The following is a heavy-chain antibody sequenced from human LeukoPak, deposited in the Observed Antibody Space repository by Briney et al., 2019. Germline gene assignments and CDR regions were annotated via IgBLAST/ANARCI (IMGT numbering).Heavy chain of an antibody. Sequence: PSETLSLTCSVSGASIASTIYYWGWIRQPPGKGLEWIGNIYYSGSTYYTPSLKSRVIISIDTSKSQFSLKLSSVTAADTAVYYCARGPDDYYDSSGYLARWGQGTLVTVSS. V-gene: IGHV4-39*07. CDR1: GASIASTIYY. CDR2: IYYSGST. J-gene: IGHJ4*02. CDR3: ARGPDDYYDSSGYLAR. D-gene: IGHD3-22*01.